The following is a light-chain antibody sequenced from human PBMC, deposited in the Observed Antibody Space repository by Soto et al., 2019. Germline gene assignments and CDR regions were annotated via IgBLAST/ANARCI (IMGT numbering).Light chain of an antibody. Sequence: AIQLTQSPCSRAASVADRGTITCLTSQASSSYLAWYQQKPGKAPKLLIYGASTLQSGVPSRFSGSGSGTDFTLTISCLQSEDFATYYCQQYYSYPHPFGQGTKVDI. V-gene: IGKV1-8*01. CDR1: QASSSY. J-gene: IGKJ1*01. CDR2: GAS. CDR3: QQYYSYPHP.